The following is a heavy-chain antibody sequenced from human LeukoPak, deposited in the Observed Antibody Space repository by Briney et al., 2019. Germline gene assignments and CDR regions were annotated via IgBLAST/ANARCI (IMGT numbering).Heavy chain of an antibody. Sequence: GGSLRLSCAGSGFTFSRFSMYWVRQAPGKGLEWVSVIYSGGSTYYADSVKGRFTISRDNSKNTLYLQMNSLRAEDTAVYYCARGTSSIAARGELDYWGQGTLVTVSS. D-gene: IGHD6-6*01. V-gene: IGHV3-53*01. J-gene: IGHJ4*02. CDR1: GFTFSRFS. CDR3: ARGTSSIAARGELDY. CDR2: IYSGGST.